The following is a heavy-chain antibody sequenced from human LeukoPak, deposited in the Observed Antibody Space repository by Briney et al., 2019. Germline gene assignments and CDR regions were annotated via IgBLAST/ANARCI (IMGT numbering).Heavy chain of an antibody. Sequence: GGSLRLSCAASGFTFSSYWMSWIRQAPGKGLEWVSYISSSGSTIYYADSVKGRFTISRDNAKNSLYLQMNSLRAEDTAVYYCARVRVDPGYYFDYWGQGTLVTVSS. D-gene: IGHD3-3*01. CDR2: ISSSGSTI. J-gene: IGHJ4*02. V-gene: IGHV3-11*04. CDR1: GFTFSSYW. CDR3: ARVRVDPGYYFDY.